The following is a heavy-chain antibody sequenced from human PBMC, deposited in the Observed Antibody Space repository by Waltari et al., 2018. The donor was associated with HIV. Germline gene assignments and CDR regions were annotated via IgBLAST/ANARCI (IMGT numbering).Heavy chain of an antibody. CDR3: AKRMSTTRFGS. CDR1: GYSITSAHY. CDR2: IAHSRKA. D-gene: IGHD1-1*01. V-gene: IGHV4-38-2*01. J-gene: IGHJ4*02. Sequence: QLQLQESGPGLVKPSETLSLTCRVSGYSITSAHYWGWIRQPPRKGLQWIWCIAHSRKADDDPTLKSRINISRHTSKNLFALELTSVAAAGTGVYYCAKRMSTTRFGSWGQGTVVSVAS.